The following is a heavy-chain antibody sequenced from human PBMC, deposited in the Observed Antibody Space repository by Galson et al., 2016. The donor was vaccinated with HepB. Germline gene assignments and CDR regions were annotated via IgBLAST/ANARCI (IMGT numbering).Heavy chain of an antibody. V-gene: IGHV2-70*11. CDR3: ASGCGERNHQYSGIDV. CDR1: GFSLSTDGLC. J-gene: IGHJ6*02. Sequence: PALVKPTQTLTLTCTFSGFSLSTDGLCVNWIRQPPGKALEWLGRIDWDDDRYFSTSLKPRHTFSKDSSRNQAVVTMSDMDPRDTATYYCASGCGERNHQYSGIDVWGRGIMVTVSS. CDR2: IDWDDDR. D-gene: IGHD2/OR15-2a*01.